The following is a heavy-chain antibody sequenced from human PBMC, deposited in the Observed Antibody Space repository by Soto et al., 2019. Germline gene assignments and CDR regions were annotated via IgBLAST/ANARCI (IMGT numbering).Heavy chain of an antibody. J-gene: IGHJ4*02. V-gene: IGHV3-23*01. CDR3: ANWEAVAGTQFDF. Sequence: EVQLLESGGGLVQPGGSLRLSCAASGFTFSTYAMSWVRQAPGRGLEWVSTISSSDETYYADSVKGRFSISSDNSKNTGYRHIISLSSEDTAVYYGANWEAVAGTQFDFSGQQTLVTVST. CDR1: GFTFSTYA. D-gene: IGHD6-19*01. CDR2: ISSSDET.